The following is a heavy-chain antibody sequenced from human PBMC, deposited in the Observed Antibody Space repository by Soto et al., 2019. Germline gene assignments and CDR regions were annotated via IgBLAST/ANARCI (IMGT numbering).Heavy chain of an antibody. CDR3: ARARNATYISGGFDS. CDR2: SSSGGIT. V-gene: IGHV4-59*01. J-gene: IGHJ4*02. Sequence: QVQLQESGPGLVNPSETLSLTCSVTGGSISDYYWSWLRQSPEKGLEYIAYSSSGGITTLNDALNVRVTMSIDPSKYQFSLKAPSLTTAETAEYYCARARNATYISGGFDSWGQGTLVTVSS. D-gene: IGHD3-10*01. CDR1: GGSISDYY.